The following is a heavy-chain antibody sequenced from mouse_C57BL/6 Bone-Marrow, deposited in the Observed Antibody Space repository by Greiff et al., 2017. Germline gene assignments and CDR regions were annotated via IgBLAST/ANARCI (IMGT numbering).Heavy chain of an antibody. CDR1: GYTFTDYY. J-gene: IGHJ3*01. CDR3: ARWDGYWPFAY. Sequence: EVQLKQSGPELVKPGASVKISCKASGYTFTDYYMNWVKQSHGKSLEWIGDINPNNGGTSYNQKFKGKATLTVDKSSSTAYMELRSLTSEDSAVYYCARWDGYWPFAYWGQGTLVTVSA. D-gene: IGHD2-3*01. CDR2: INPNNGGT. V-gene: IGHV1-26*01.